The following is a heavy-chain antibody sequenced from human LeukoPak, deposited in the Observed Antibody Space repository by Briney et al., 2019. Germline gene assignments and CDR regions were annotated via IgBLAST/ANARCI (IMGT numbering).Heavy chain of an antibody. D-gene: IGHD5-18*01. CDR1: GLTVSSNY. CDR2: LYIGGNT. J-gene: IGHJ4*02. CDR3: TTAAGYNYGQY. V-gene: IGHV3-53*01. Sequence: GGSLRLSGAASGLTVSSNYMNWVRQAPGKGLEWVSALYIGGNTYYADSVRGRFTISRDNSKNTLYLQMNSLRAEDTAIYYCTTAAGYNYGQYWGQGTLVTVSS.